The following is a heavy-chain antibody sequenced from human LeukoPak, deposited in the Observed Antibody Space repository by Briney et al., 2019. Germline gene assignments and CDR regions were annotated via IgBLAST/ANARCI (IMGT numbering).Heavy chain of an antibody. Sequence: GGSLRLSCAASGFTFSSYWMHWVRQAPGKGLVWVSRITSDGTIATYADSVKGRFTISRDNAKNSLYLQMNSLRDEDTAIYYCTGATTVLPDYWGQGTLVTVSS. J-gene: IGHJ4*02. CDR3: TGATTVLPDY. CDR2: ITSDGTIA. D-gene: IGHD1-26*01. CDR1: GFTFSSYW. V-gene: IGHV3-74*01.